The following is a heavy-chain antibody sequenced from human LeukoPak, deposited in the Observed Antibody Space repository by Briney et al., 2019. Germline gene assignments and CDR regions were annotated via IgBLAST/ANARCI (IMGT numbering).Heavy chain of an antibody. D-gene: IGHD2-2*02. V-gene: IGHV4-34*01. J-gene: IGHJ6*03. Sequence: SETLSLTCAVYGGSYSGYYWSGMRQPRAKGREWIGEINHSGSTNYNPSHKSRVTKSVDTSKNQFSLKLSSVTAADTAVYYCARERYCSSTSCYMGQYYYYMDVWGKGTTVTVSS. CDR1: GGSYSGYY. CDR3: ARERYCSSTSCYMGQYYYYMDV. CDR2: INHSGST.